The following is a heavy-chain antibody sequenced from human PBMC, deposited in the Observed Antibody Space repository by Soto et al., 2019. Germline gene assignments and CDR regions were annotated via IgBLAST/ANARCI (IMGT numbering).Heavy chain of an antibody. CDR1: GYSFTSYW. CDR3: AKTANGWLSAFDI. V-gene: IGHV5-51*01. CDR2: IYPGDSDT. Sequence: PGESLKISCKGSGYSFTSYWIAWVRQMPGKGLEWMGIIYPGDSDTRYSPSFQGQVTISGDKSISTAHLQWSSLKASDTAMYYCAKTANGWLSAFDIWGQGTMVTVSS. J-gene: IGHJ3*02. D-gene: IGHD3-9*01.